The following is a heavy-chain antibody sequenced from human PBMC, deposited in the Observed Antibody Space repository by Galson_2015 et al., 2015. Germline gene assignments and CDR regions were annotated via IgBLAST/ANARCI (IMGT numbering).Heavy chain of an antibody. Sequence: SVKVSCKASGGTFSSYAISWVRQAPGQGLEWMGGIIPILGTANYAQKFQGRVTITADESTSTAYMELSSLRSEDTAVYYCARDTSIAVAGTGGWGQGTLVTVSS. CDR1: GGTFSSYA. CDR2: IIPILGTA. V-gene: IGHV1-69*13. CDR3: ARDTSIAVAGTGG. D-gene: IGHD6-19*01. J-gene: IGHJ4*02.